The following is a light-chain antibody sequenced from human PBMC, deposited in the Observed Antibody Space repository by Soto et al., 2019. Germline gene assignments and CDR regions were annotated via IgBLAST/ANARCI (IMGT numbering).Light chain of an antibody. CDR1: QSVSSY. J-gene: IGKJ5*01. CDR2: GAS. V-gene: IGKV3-15*01. Sequence: EIVMTQSPATLSVSPGERATLSCRASQSVSSYLAWYQQQPGQAPRLLIYGASTRATGIPARFSGSGSGTEFTLTISSLQSEDFAVYYCQQYSNWPPITFGQGTRLEIK. CDR3: QQYSNWPPIT.